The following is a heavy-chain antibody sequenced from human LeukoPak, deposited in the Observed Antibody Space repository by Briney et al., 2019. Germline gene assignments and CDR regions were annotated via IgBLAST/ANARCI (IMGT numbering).Heavy chain of an antibody. Sequence: GGSLRLSCTTSGFTFVDYAISWVRQAPGKGLEWVGFIRSKAYGGTTEYAASVKGRFTISRDDSKSIAYLQMDSLKTEDTAVYFCTGVAYGYVFDYWGQGTLVTVS. J-gene: IGHJ4*02. CDR3: TGVAYGYVFDY. CDR1: GFTFVDYA. CDR2: IRSKAYGGTT. D-gene: IGHD3-16*01. V-gene: IGHV3-49*04.